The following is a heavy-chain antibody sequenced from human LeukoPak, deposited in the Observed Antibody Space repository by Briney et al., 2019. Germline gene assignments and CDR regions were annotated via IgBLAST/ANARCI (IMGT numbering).Heavy chain of an antibody. CDR2: IGASSATI. Sequence: GGSLRLSCAASGFSFSSYSMNWVRQAPGKGLEWISYIGASSATIYYADSVQGRFTISRDNAKNSLYLRMDNLRAEDTAVYYCAKVFGVEYFYYMDVWGNGATVIVSS. D-gene: IGHD3-3*01. CDR1: GFSFSSYS. V-gene: IGHV3-48*04. CDR3: AKVFGVEYFYYMDV. J-gene: IGHJ6*03.